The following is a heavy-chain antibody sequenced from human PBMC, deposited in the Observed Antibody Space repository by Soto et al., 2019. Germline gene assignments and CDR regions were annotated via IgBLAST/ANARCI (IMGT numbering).Heavy chain of an antibody. Sequence: GGSLRLSCAASGFTFTRYSMNWVRQAPGKGPEWVSSISSTTNYIYYGDSMKGRFTISRDNAKNSLYLEMNSLRAEDTAVYYCARESEDLTSNFDYWGQGTLVTVSS. J-gene: IGHJ4*02. CDR1: GFTFTRYS. CDR2: ISSTTNYI. V-gene: IGHV3-21*06. CDR3: ARESEDLTSNFDY.